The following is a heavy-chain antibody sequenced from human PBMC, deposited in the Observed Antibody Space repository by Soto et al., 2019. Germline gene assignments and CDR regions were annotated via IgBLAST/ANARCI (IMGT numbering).Heavy chain of an antibody. CDR2: INQSGGT. Sequence: SETLSLTCGVYGESFSGYYWSWVRQPPGKGLEWIGAINQSGGTNYNPSLKSRVTISVDTSKNQFSLSLSSVTAADTAIYYCAKFKNSYYYGLDVWGPGTAVTVSS. CDR1: GESFSGYY. CDR3: AKFKNSYYYGLDV. V-gene: IGHV4-34*01. J-gene: IGHJ6*02.